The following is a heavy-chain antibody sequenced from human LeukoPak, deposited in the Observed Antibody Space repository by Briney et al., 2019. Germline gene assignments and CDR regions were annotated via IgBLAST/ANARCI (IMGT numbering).Heavy chain of an antibody. CDR3: VRDGGSGSPYDF. CDR1: GYTFTHYF. CDR2: INPNTGDT. V-gene: IGHV1-2*02. J-gene: IGHJ4*02. Sequence: ASVKVSCKASGYTFTHYFAHWVRQAPGQGLQWMGWINPNTGDTSYPQKFQGRVTITRDTSISTAYMELRSLRSDDTAIYYCVRDGGSGSPYDFWGPGTLVTVSS. D-gene: IGHD3-10*01.